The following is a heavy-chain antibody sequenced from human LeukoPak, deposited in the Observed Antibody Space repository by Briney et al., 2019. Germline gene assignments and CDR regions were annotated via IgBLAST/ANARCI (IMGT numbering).Heavy chain of an antibody. CDR1: GFTFSSYG. CDR3: AKVFAVDSIGYSDRGY. D-gene: IGHD3-22*01. Sequence: GGSLRLSCAASGFTFSSYGMSWVRQAPGKGLEWVSAISGSGGSTYYADSVKGRFTISRDNSKNTLYLRMNSLRAEDTAVYYCAKVFAVDSIGYSDRGYWGQGTLVTVSS. J-gene: IGHJ4*02. CDR2: ISGSGGST. V-gene: IGHV3-23*01.